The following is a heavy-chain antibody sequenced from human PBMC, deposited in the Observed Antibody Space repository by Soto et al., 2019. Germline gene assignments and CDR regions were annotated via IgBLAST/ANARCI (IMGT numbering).Heavy chain of an antibody. CDR1: GFTVSNNY. Sequence: GGSLRLSCAASGFTVSNNYMTWVRQAPGKGLEWVSIIYSGGNTYYADSVKGRFTISRDISKNTVYLQMNSLRAEDTAVYYCVRGNYYDNSGYPCFDYWGQGTLVTVSS. CDR2: IYSGGNT. CDR3: VRGNYYDNSGYPCFDY. J-gene: IGHJ4*02. D-gene: IGHD3-22*01. V-gene: IGHV3-53*01.